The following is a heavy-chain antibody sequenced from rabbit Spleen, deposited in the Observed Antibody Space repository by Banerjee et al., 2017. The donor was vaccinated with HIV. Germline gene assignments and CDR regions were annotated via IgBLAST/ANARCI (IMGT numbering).Heavy chain of an antibody. J-gene: IGHJ4*01. CDR1: GFSFSSSYD. Sequence: QEQLVESGGGLVQPGASLTLTCTASGFSFSSSYDMCWVRQAPGRGLEWIGCIYTGNNKNYYASWAKGRFTISKTSSTMVTLQMTSLTVADTATYFCARDAGYGDFGYAAMWGPGTLVTVS. CDR3: ARDAGYGDFGYAAM. CDR2: IYTGNNKN. D-gene: IGHD2-1*01. V-gene: IGHV1S45*01.